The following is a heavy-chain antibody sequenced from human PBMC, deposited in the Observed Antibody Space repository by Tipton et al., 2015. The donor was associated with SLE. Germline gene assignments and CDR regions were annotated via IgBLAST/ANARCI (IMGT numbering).Heavy chain of an antibody. D-gene: IGHD6-13*01. V-gene: IGHV4-59*01. CDR3: ASGYLYYFDY. J-gene: IGHJ4*02. CDR2: IYYSGST. CDR1: GGSISSYY. Sequence: LRLSGTVSGGSISSYYWSWIRQPPGKGLEWIGYIYYSGSTNYNPSLKSRVTISVDTSKNQFSLKLSSVTAADTAVYYCASGYLYYFDYWDQGTLVTVSS.